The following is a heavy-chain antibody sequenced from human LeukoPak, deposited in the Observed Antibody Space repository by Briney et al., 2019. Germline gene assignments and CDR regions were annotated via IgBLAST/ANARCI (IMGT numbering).Heavy chain of an antibody. J-gene: IGHJ4*02. V-gene: IGHV3-48*01. CDR3: ALGCSSTSCYFDY. D-gene: IGHD2-2*01. Sequence: GSLRLSCAASGFTFSSYSMNWVRQAPGKGLEWVSYISSSSSTIYYADSVKGRFTISRDNAKNSLYLQMNSLRAEDTAAYYCALGCSSTSCYFDYWGQGTLVTVSS. CDR2: ISSSSSTI. CDR1: GFTFSSYS.